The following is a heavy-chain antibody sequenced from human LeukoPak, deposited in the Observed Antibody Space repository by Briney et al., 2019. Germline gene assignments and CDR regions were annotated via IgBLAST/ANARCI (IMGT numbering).Heavy chain of an antibody. Sequence: PSETLSLTCTVSGGSISSSAYSWGWIRQPPGKGLEWIGSISYTGTTYYNPSLKSRVTISLDTSKNQFSLKLISVTAADTALYYCAREGPHGSGIYYNPLDYWGQGALVIVSS. CDR1: GGSISSSAYS. CDR2: ISYTGTT. J-gene: IGHJ4*02. CDR3: AREGPHGSGIYYNPLDY. V-gene: IGHV4-39*02. D-gene: IGHD3-10*01.